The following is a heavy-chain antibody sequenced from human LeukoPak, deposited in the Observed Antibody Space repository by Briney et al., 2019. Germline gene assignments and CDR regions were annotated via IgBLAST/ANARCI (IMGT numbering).Heavy chain of an antibody. CDR1: GFIFSTHR. D-gene: IGHD3-10*01. V-gene: IGHV3-30*12. CDR3: ARDIHGVYRYGARDDFDI. Sequence: GGSLRLSCTASGFIFSTHRMHLVRQAPGKGLEGVAVIRYDGGNTYYADPVKGRFTISRHNAKNALYLQMNSLSAEDTAVYYCARDIHGVYRYGARDDFDIWGQGTMVTVSS. J-gene: IGHJ3*02. CDR2: IRYDGGNT.